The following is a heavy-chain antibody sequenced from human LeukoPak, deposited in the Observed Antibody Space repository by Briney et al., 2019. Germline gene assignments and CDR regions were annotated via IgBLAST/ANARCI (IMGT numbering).Heavy chain of an antibody. CDR2: ISGSGGST. J-gene: IGHJ4*02. V-gene: IGHV3-23*01. D-gene: IGHD6-6*01. CDR1: RFTFSSYS. Sequence: PGGSLRLSCAASRFTFSSYSMNWVRQAPGKGLEWVSAISGSGGSTYYADSVKGRFTISRDNSKNTLYLQMNSLRAEDTAVYYCAKDGVSIAARPGYFDYWGQGTLVTVPS. CDR3: AKDGVSIAARPGYFDY.